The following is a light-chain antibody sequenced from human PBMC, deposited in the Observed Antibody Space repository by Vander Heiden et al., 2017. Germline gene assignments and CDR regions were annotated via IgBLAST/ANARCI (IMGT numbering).Light chain of an antibody. J-gene: IGLJ2*01. CDR1: SSNIGSNS. V-gene: IGLV1-47*01. Sequence: QSVLTQPPSASGTPGQRATISCSGSSSNIGSNSVFWYQHLPGTAPKLLIYRNSHRPSGVPDRFSGSKSGTSACLAISGLRSEDDADYYCAAWDDSLSGVEFGGGTKLTVL. CDR3: AAWDDSLSGVE. CDR2: RNS.